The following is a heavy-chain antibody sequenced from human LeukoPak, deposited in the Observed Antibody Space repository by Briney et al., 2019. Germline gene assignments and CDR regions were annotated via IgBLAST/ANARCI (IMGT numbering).Heavy chain of an antibody. Sequence: SETLSLTCTVSGGSLSSYYWSWIRQPPGKGLEWIGYIYYSGSTNYNPSLKSRVTISVDTSKNQFSLKLSSVTAADTAVYYCAGGGWSSHAFDIWGQGTMVTVSS. CDR2: IYYSGST. CDR1: GGSLSSYY. D-gene: IGHD2-15*01. CDR3: AGGGWSSHAFDI. V-gene: IGHV4-59*01. J-gene: IGHJ3*02.